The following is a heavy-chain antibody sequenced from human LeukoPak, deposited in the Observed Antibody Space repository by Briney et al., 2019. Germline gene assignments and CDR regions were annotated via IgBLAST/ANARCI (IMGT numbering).Heavy chain of an antibody. CDR3: ARDKEWERVSDY. CDR2: ISAYNGNT. CDR1: GGTFSSYA. Sequence: ASVKVSCKASGGTFSSYAISWVRQAPGQGLEWMGWISAYNGNTNYAQKLQGRVTMTTDTSTSTAYMELRSLRSDDTAVYYCARDKEWERVSDYWGQGTLVTVSS. J-gene: IGHJ4*02. D-gene: IGHD1-26*01. V-gene: IGHV1-18*01.